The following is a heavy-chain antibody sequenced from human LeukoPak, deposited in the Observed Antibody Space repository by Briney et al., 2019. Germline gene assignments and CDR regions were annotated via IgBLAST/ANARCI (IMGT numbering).Heavy chain of an antibody. CDR3: ARGFVSVFDY. V-gene: IGHV4-34*01. J-gene: IGHJ4*02. D-gene: IGHD3-16*02. Sequence: SETLSLTCAVYGGSFSGYYWSWIRQPPGKGLEWIGEINHSGSTNYNPSLKSRVTISVDTSKNQFSLKLSSVTAADTAVYYCARGFVSVFDYWGQGTLVTVSS. CDR2: INHSGST. CDR1: GGSFSGYY.